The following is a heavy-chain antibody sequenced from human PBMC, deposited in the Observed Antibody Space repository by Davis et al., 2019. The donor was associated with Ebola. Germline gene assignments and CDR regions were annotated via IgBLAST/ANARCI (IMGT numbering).Heavy chain of an antibody. CDR3: ATPPPIAVAGPFFDY. J-gene: IGHJ4*02. D-gene: IGHD6-19*01. CDR2: ISSSSSYI. V-gene: IGHV3-21*01. Sequence: PGGSLRLSCAASGFTFSSYSMNWVRQAPGKGLEWVSSISSSSSYIYYADSVKGRFTISRDNAKNSLYLQMNSLRAEDTAVYYCATPPPIAVAGPFFDYWGQGTLVTVSS. CDR1: GFTFSSYS.